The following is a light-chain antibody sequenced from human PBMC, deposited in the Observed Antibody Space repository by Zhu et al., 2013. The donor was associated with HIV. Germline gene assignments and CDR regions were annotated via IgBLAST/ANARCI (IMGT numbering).Light chain of an antibody. V-gene: IGKV1-33*01. CDR1: RDISTY. J-gene: IGKJ2*01. CDR3: QQYDGLPNT. Sequence: DIQMTQSPPSLSASVGDRVTITCQASRDISTYLNWYQQRPGTAPKLLIYGASNLQSGVPLRFSGSGSGTDFTLTISSLQPEDISTYFCQQYDGLPNTFGQGTKVEI. CDR2: GAS.